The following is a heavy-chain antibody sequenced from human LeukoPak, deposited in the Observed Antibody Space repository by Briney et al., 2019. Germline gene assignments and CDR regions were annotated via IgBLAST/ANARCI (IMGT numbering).Heavy chain of an antibody. CDR2: IRNVGNDK. Sequence: GGSLRLSCAASGFTFDCCGMHWVRQAPGKGLEWVAFIRNVGNDKYYADSVKGRFTISRDNAKNSLYLQMNSLRAEDTAVYYCARAITNYGYIFDYWGQGTLVTVSS. V-gene: IGHV3-30*02. D-gene: IGHD5-18*01. CDR1: GFTFDCCG. J-gene: IGHJ4*02. CDR3: ARAITNYGYIFDY.